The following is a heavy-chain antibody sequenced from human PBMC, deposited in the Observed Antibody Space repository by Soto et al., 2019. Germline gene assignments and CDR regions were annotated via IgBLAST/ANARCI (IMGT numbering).Heavy chain of an antibody. J-gene: IGHJ6*02. CDR2: ISGSGGSA. D-gene: IGHD6-6*01. V-gene: IGHV3-23*01. Sequence: LRLSCGAAGFTFSSYAMIWVRQAPAKGLEWVPAISGSGGSAYYAYAVKCRFTVSRDNSKNTLYLQINSLSAEDTAVYYCAKGRVYSRASCREYYDGMDGWGQGTTVTVSS. CDR3: AKGRVYSRASCREYYDGMDG. CDR1: GFTFSSYA.